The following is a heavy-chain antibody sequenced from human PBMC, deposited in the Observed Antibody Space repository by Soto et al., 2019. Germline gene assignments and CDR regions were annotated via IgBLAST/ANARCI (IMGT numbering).Heavy chain of an antibody. CDR2: ISGSGGNT. CDR1: RFTFSTYA. V-gene: IGHV3-23*01. J-gene: IGHJ5*02. D-gene: IGHD3-10*01. CDR3: AKSAMVRGGGWFDP. Sequence: EVQLLESGSGLVQPGGSQRLSCAASRFTFSTYAMSWVRQAPGKGLEWVSDISGSGGNTYYADSVKGRFTISRDNSKNTLYLQMNSLRAEDTAVYYCAKSAMVRGGGWFDPWGQGTLVTVSS.